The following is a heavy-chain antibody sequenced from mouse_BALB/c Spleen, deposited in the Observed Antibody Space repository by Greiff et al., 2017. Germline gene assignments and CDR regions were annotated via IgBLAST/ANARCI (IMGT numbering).Heavy chain of an antibody. V-gene: IGHV5-6-2*01. CDR3: ARRPYYYYAMDY. CDR2: INSNGGST. CDR1: GFTFSSYY. Sequence: EVKLMESGGGLVKLGGSLKLSCAASGFTFSSYYMSWVRQTPEKRLELVAAINSNGGSTYYPDTVKGRFTISRDNAKNTLYLQMSSLKSEDTALYYCARRPYYYYAMDYWGQGTSVTVSS. D-gene: IGHD1-1*01. J-gene: IGHJ4*01.